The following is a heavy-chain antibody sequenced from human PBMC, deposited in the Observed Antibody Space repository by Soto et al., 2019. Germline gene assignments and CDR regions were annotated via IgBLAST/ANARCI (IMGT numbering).Heavy chain of an antibody. CDR2: ISYSGTA. CDR3: AGQDSTSPFFGY. Sequence: QVQLQESGPGLVKPSETLSLTCTISGDSTSIYYWSWIRQPPGKGLEYIGSISYSGTANYNPSLRSRLTISVDTSKNQFSLKVTSVTAADTAVYYCAGQDSTSPFFGYWGQGTLVTVSS. D-gene: IGHD2-2*01. J-gene: IGHJ4*02. CDR1: GDSTSIYY. V-gene: IGHV4-59*01.